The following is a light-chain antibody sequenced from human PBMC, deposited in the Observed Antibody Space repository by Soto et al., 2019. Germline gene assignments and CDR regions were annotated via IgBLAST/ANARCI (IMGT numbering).Light chain of an antibody. CDR1: QSISTY. J-gene: IGKJ1*01. CDR3: QQSFSTLGWT. Sequence: DIKMKQSLSSLSAKVGDRVTITCRAGQSISTYLNWYQQKSGKPPNLLISAASSLQSGVPSRFSGSGSGTDFTLPISSLQPEDFATYYCQQSFSTLGWTFGQGTKVAI. CDR2: AAS. V-gene: IGKV1-39*01.